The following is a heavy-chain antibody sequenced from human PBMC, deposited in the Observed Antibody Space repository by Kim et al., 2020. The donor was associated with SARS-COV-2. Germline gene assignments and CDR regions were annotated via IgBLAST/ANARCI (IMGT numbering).Heavy chain of an antibody. CDR2: GST. V-gene: IGHV4-31*02. J-gene: IGHJ3*02. D-gene: IGHD2-8*01. Sequence: GSTYTTPSLKDRVTISVDTSKNQFSLKLSSVTAADPAVYYCARVLIAAFDIWGQGTMVTVSS. CDR3: ARVLIAAFDI.